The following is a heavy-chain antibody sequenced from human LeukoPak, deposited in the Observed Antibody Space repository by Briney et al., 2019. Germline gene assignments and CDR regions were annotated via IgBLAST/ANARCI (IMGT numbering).Heavy chain of an antibody. D-gene: IGHD3-3*01. CDR3: ARDRRITIFGVVRDYYYYYMDV. Sequence: ASVKVSCKASGYTFTGYYIHWVRQAPGQGLEWMGWINPNGGGTNYAQKFQGRVTMTRDTSISTAYMELSRLRSDDTAVYYCARDRRITIFGVVRDYYYYYMDVWGKGTTVTVSS. CDR2: INPNGGGT. V-gene: IGHV1-2*02. CDR1: GYTFTGYY. J-gene: IGHJ6*03.